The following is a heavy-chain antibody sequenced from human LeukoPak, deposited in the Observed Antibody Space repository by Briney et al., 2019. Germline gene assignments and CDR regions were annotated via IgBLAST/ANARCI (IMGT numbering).Heavy chain of an antibody. Sequence: GGSLRLSCAASGFTFSSYAMSWVRQAPGKGLEWVSVISGSGGSTYYADSVKGRFTISRDNSKNTLYLQINSLRAEDTAVYYCAKTSYDILTGRPYYYYGMDVWGKGTTVTVSS. D-gene: IGHD3-9*01. J-gene: IGHJ6*04. CDR3: AKTSYDILTGRPYYYYGMDV. V-gene: IGHV3-23*01. CDR1: GFTFSSYA. CDR2: ISGSGGST.